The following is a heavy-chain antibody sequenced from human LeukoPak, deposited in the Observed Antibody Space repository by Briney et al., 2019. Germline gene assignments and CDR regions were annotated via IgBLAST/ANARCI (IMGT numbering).Heavy chain of an antibody. Sequence: SESLSLTCTVAGGSISSYYWSWIRQPAGKGLEWIGRIYTSGSTNYNPSLKSRVTMSVDTSKNQFSLKLSSVTAADTAVYYCARDYYDSSGYSPGAFDIWGQGTMVTVSS. CDR2: IYTSGST. CDR3: ARDYYDSSGYSPGAFDI. J-gene: IGHJ3*02. V-gene: IGHV4-4*07. CDR1: GGSISSYY. D-gene: IGHD3-22*01.